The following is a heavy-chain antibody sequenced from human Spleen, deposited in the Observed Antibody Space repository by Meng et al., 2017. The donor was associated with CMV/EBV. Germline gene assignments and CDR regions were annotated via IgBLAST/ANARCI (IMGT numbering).Heavy chain of an antibody. CDR1: GDSFAGYY. D-gene: IGHD2-2*01. Sequence: SETLSLTCEVYGDSFAGYYWNWIRQVPGKGLEWIGEIDHRGGTKYIPSLKGRLTMSSDRSKNQFSLKLTSVTVADTAVYYCARGLRGIVVVSAASNWFDPWGQGTLVTVSS. J-gene: IGHJ5*02. CDR3: ARGLRGIVVVSAASNWFDP. V-gene: IGHV4-34*01. CDR2: IDHRGGT.